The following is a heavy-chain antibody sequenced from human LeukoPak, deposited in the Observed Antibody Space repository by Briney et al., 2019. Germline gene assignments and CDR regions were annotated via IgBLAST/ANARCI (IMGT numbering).Heavy chain of an antibody. J-gene: IGHJ4*02. Sequence: PGRSLRLSCAASGFTFSSYGMHWVRQAPGKGLEWVAVICYDGSNKYYADSVKGRFTISRDNSKNTLYLQMNSLRAEDTAVYYCARAQDDYVWGSYRYWGQGTLVTVSS. V-gene: IGHV3-33*01. CDR3: ARAQDDYVWGSYRY. D-gene: IGHD3-16*02. CDR1: GFTFSSYG. CDR2: ICYDGSNK.